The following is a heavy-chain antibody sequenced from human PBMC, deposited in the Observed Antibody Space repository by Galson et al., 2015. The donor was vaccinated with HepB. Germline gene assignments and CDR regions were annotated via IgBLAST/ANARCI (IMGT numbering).Heavy chain of an antibody. D-gene: IGHD6-19*01. CDR1: GYTFTSYG. J-gene: IGHJ6*02. CDR3: ARDRRYSSGWYISYGMDV. Sequence: SVKVSCKASGYTFTSYGISWVRQAPGQGLEWMGWISAYNGNTNYAQKLQGRVTMTTDTSTSTAYMELRSLRSDDTAVYYCARDRRYSSGWYISYGMDVWGQVTTVTVSS. CDR2: ISAYNGNT. V-gene: IGHV1-18*04.